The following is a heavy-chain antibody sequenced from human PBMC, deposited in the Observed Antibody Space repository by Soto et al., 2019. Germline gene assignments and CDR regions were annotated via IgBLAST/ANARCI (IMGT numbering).Heavy chain of an antibody. J-gene: IGHJ4*02. Sequence: LRLSCAASGFTFSSYSMNWVRQAPGKGLEWVSSISSSSSYIYYADSVKGRFTISRDNAKNSLYLQMNSLRAEDTAVYYCARALDYYDSSGYTDYWGQGTLVTVSS. D-gene: IGHD3-22*01. CDR3: ARALDYYDSSGYTDY. V-gene: IGHV3-21*01. CDR2: ISSSSSYI. CDR1: GFTFSSYS.